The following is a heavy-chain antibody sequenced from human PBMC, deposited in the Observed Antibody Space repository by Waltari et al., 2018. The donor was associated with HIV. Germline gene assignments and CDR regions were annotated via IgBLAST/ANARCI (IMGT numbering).Heavy chain of an antibody. D-gene: IGHD2-2*01. J-gene: IGHJ3*02. V-gene: IGHV4-4*02. CDR2: VYPSGNT. Sequence: QVQLQESGPGLVKPSGTLALTCAVSGGSISSSNWWSWVRQPPGKGLERIGEVYPSGNTNYNPSLKSRVTISLDKSKNQFSLKLSSVTAADTAIYHCARDRAIVIVPAARSAFDIWGQGTMVTVSS. CDR3: ARDRAIVIVPAARSAFDI. CDR1: GGSISSSNW.